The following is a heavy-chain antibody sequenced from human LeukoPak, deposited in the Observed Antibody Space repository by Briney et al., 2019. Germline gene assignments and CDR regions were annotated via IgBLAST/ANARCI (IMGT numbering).Heavy chain of an antibody. V-gene: IGHV3-30*02. Sequence: GRSLRLSCAASGFTFSSYGMHWVRQAPGKGLEWVAFIRYDGSNKYYADSVKGRFTISRDNSKNTLYLQMNSLRAEDTAVYYCATRRAYSSSSDFDYWGQGTLVTVSS. D-gene: IGHD6-6*01. CDR2: IRYDGSNK. J-gene: IGHJ4*02. CDR1: GFTFSSYG. CDR3: ATRRAYSSSSDFDY.